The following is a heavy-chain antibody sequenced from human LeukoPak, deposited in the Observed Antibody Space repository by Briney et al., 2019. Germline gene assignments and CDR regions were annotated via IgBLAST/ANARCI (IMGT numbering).Heavy chain of an antibody. CDR3: ARDREYCSSTSCSYYYMDV. D-gene: IGHD2-2*01. J-gene: IGHJ6*03. V-gene: IGHV3-48*02. CDR2: IGSSSSTI. CDR1: GFTVSSNY. Sequence: GGSLRLSCAASGFTVSSNYMSWVRQAPGKGLEWLSYIGSSSSTIYYADSVRGRFTISRDNAKNALYLQMNSPRDEDTAVYFCARDREYCSSTSCSYYYMDVWGKGTTVTVSS.